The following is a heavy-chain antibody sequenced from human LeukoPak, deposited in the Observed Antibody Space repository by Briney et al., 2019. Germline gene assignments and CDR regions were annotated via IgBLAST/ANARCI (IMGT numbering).Heavy chain of an antibody. V-gene: IGHV3-11*01. Sequence: GGSLRLSCAASGFTLSDYYMSWLRQAPGKGLEWVSYSSSSGSTIYYADSVKGRFTISRDNAKNSLYLQMNSLRAEDTAVYYCPRSVDTAMVTLDYWGQGTLGTVSS. CDR1: GFTLSDYY. CDR3: PRSVDTAMVTLDY. J-gene: IGHJ4*02. CDR2: SSSSGSTI. D-gene: IGHD5-18*01.